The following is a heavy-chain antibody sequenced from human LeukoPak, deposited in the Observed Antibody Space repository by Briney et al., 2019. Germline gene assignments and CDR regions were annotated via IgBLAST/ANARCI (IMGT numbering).Heavy chain of an antibody. J-gene: IGHJ4*02. CDR1: GFTFSSYA. Sequence: PGGSLRLSCAASGFTFSSYAMSWVRQAPGKGLEWVSAISGSGGSTYYADSVKGRFTISRDNSKNTLYLQMNSLRAEDTAVYYCAKGDTYYYDSSGYFEDYWGQGTLVTVSS. D-gene: IGHD3-22*01. V-gene: IGHV3-23*01. CDR2: ISGSGGST. CDR3: AKGDTYYYDSSGYFEDY.